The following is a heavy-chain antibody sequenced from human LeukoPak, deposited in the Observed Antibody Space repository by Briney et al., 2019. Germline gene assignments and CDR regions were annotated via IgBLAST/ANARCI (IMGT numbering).Heavy chain of an antibody. Sequence: PGGSLRLSCAASGFIFRNYWMSWVRQAPGKGLEWVANIKQDGSEKYYVDSMKGRFTISRDNAKNSLYLQMNSLRAEDMALYYCAKDSGYGTGAAFDIWGQGTMVTVSS. CDR2: IKQDGSEK. J-gene: IGHJ3*02. D-gene: IGHD3-10*01. V-gene: IGHV3-7*03. CDR3: AKDSGYGTGAAFDI. CDR1: GFIFRNYW.